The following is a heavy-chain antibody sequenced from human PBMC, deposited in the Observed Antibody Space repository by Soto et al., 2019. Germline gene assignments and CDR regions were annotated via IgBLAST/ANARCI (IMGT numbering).Heavy chain of an antibody. V-gene: IGHV1-69*08. CDR1: GATFNDYT. J-gene: IGHJ6*03. CDR2: VIPLLDAS. D-gene: IGHD2-15*01. CDR3: ASGKSQMTQDRMGFYYYMDV. Sequence: QVQLVQSGAEVKKPGPSVRISCAASGATFNDYTFTWVRRAPGQGLEWMGRVIPLLDASNYAEKFQDRVTIPADRSTSTVYMELSGLKSEDSAIYYCASGKSQMTQDRMGFYYYMDVWGKGTTVTVSS.